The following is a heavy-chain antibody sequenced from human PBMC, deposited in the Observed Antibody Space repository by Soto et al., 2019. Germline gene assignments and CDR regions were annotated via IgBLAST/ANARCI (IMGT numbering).Heavy chain of an antibody. D-gene: IGHD2-2*01. CDR2: ISLYSDGT. V-gene: IGHV1-18*01. J-gene: IGHJ5*02. Sequence: QVQLVQSGGEVKRPGASVKVSCKTSGYTFSNYGITWVRPYPGQPLEWLGWISLYSDGTNYAQKFQGRVSMTTDTSTTTAYMELRSLRSDDTAVYYCARVVPGAEAWFGPWGQGTLVTVSS. CDR1: GYTFSNYG. CDR3: ARVVPGAEAWFGP.